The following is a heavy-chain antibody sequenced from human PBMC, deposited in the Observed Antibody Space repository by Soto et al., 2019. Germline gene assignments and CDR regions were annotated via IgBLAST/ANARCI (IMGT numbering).Heavy chain of an antibody. CDR2: INTNGDNT. D-gene: IGHD2-15*01. V-gene: IGHV3-64D*08. Sequence: PGGSLRLSCSASGFTFSSYAMHWVRQVPGRGLEYVSAINTNGDNTYYADSVKGRFTISRDNSKNTLYFQMSSLRTEDTAVYYCVRCSGGACYYDYWGQGALVTVS. CDR3: VRCSGGACYYDY. J-gene: IGHJ4*02. CDR1: GFTFSSYA.